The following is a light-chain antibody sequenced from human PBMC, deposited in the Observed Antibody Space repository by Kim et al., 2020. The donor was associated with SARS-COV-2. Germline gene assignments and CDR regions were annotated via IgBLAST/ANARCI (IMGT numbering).Light chain of an antibody. CDR3: QAWDSSIPVV. V-gene: IGLV3-1*01. CDR2: QDS. Sequence: SYELTQPPSVSVSPGQTASITCSGDKLGDKYACWYQQKPGQSPVLVIYQDSKRPSGIPERFSGSNSGNTATLTISGTQAMDEADYYCQAWDSSIPVVFGG. CDR1: KLGDKY. J-gene: IGLJ2*01.